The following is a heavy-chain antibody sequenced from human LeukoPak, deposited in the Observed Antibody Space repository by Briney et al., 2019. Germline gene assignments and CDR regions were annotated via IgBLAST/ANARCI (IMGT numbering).Heavy chain of an antibody. J-gene: IGHJ4*02. Sequence: SETLSLACTVYGRSISSSYWRWVRQPPGKGRGWIGYIYYSGSTNYNPSLKSRVTISVDTSKNQFSLKLSSVTAADTAVYYCARGDSNYDYFDYWGQGTLVTVSS. CDR2: IYYSGST. V-gene: IGHV4-59*01. CDR3: ARGDSNYDYFDY. CDR1: GRSISSSY. D-gene: IGHD4-11*01.